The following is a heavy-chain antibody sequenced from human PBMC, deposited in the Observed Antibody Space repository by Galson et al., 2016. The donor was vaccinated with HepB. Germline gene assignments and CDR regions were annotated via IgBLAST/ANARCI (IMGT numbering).Heavy chain of an antibody. J-gene: IGHJ5*02. CDR2: ISANEGGT. V-gene: IGHV1-18*01. Sequence: SVKVSCKASGYSFTSYGISWVRQAPGQGLEWMGWISANEGGTNYARKFQGRVTLTTDTSTSTAYMELRSLTSDDTAVYYCARDFEYRGSRSRYEDCFDPWGQGTLVTVFS. CDR1: GYSFTSYG. D-gene: IGHD2-2*01. CDR3: ARDFEYRGSRSRYEDCFDP.